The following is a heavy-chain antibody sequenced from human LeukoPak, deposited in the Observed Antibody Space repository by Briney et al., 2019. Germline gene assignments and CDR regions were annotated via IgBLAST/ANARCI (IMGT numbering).Heavy chain of an antibody. D-gene: IGHD2-2*02. CDR1: GGTFSSYA. CDR3: AREAYCSSTSCYSKGMDV. Sequence: SVKVSCKASGGTFSSYAISWVRQAPGQGLEWMGGIIPIFGTANFAQKFQGRVTITADESTSTAYMELSSLRSEDTAVYYCAREAYCSSTSCYSKGMDVWGQGTTVTVSS. V-gene: IGHV1-69*13. CDR2: IIPIFGTA. J-gene: IGHJ6*02.